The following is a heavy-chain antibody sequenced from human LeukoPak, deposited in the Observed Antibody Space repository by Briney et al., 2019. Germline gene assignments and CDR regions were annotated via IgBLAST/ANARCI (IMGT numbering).Heavy chain of an antibody. CDR3: ARGRYSAGDNWFDP. CDR1: GGSITSSY. Sequence: SETLSLTCTVSGGSITSSYWSWIRQSPGKGLEWIGYIHYTGSTNYNPSLKSRVTMLFDTSKNQFSLKLSSVTAADTAVYYCARGRYSAGDNWFDPWGQGTLVTVSS. V-gene: IGHV4-59*01. D-gene: IGHD3-9*01. J-gene: IGHJ5*02. CDR2: IHYTGST.